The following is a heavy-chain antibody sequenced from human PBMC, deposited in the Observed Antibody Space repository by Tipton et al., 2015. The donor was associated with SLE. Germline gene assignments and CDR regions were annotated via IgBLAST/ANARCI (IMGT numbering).Heavy chain of an antibody. Sequence: LSLTCNVSGGSISSHYWSWIRQPPGKGLEWIGYIYYSGSTNYNPSLKSRVTISVDTSKNQLSLKLSSVTAADTAVYYCARGAGYGDYAWGSRCMDVWGQGTTVTVSS. CDR1: GGSISSHY. V-gene: IGHV4-59*11. J-gene: IGHJ6*02. CDR3: ARGAGYGDYAWGSRCMDV. D-gene: IGHD4-17*01. CDR2: IYYSGST.